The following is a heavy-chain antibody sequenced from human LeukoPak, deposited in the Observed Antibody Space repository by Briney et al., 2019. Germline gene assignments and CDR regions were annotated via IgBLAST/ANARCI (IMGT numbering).Heavy chain of an antibody. V-gene: IGHV3-30*02. D-gene: IGHD2-15*01. CDR3: AKGYCSGSCYNGLDY. CDR2: IRFDGTNK. CDR1: GFTFSTYG. J-gene: IGHJ4*02. Sequence: GGSLRLSCAAAGFTFSTYGMHWVRQAPGKGLEWVAFIRFDGTNKYYADSVKGRFVISRDSSKNTLYLQMNSLRAEDTAVYYCAKGYCSGSCYNGLDYWGQGTLVTVSS.